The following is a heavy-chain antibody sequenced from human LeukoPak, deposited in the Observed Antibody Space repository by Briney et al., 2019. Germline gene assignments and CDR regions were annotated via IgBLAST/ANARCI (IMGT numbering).Heavy chain of an antibody. D-gene: IGHD5-12*01. CDR3: ARYRGASGYHFDY. J-gene: IGHJ4*02. CDR2: IYHSGST. Sequence: SETLSLTCAVSAGSISSGSWWNWVRQPPGKGPEWIGEIYHSGSTNYNPSLKSRVTISLDKSKNQFSLKLYSVTAADTAVYYCARYRGASGYHFDYWGQGTLVTVSS. V-gene: IGHV4-4*02. CDR1: AGSISSGSW.